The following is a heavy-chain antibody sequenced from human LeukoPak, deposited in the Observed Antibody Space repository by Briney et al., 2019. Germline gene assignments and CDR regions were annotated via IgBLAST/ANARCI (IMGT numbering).Heavy chain of an antibody. CDR2: INHSGST. Sequence: SETLSLTCAVYGGSFSGYYWSWIRQPPGKGLEWIGEINHSGSTNYNPSLKSRVTISVDTSKNQFSLKLSSVTAADTAVYYCARHDQDSSTLNWFDPWGQGTLVTVSS. CDR1: GGSFSGYY. J-gene: IGHJ5*02. CDR3: ARHDQDSSTLNWFDP. V-gene: IGHV4-34*01. D-gene: IGHD2/OR15-2a*01.